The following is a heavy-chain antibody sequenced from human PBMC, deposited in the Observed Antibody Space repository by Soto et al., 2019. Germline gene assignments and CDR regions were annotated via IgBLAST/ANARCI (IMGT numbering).Heavy chain of an antibody. Sequence: GGSLRLSCAASGFTFSSYAMSWVRQAPGKGLEWVSAISGSGGSTYYADSVKGRFTISRDNSKNTLYLQMNSLRAEDTAVYYCAKSGGSMDYYDSSGYYSGVYYYYYGMDVWGQGTTVTVSS. CDR1: GFTFSSYA. J-gene: IGHJ6*02. V-gene: IGHV3-23*01. CDR2: ISGSGGST. CDR3: AKSGGSMDYYDSSGYYSGVYYYYYGMDV. D-gene: IGHD3-22*01.